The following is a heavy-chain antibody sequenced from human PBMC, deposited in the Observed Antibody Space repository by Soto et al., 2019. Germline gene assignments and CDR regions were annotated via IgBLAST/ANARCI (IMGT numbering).Heavy chain of an antibody. CDR2: IYYSGST. V-gene: IGHV4-59*01. D-gene: IGHD1-1*01. CDR3: ARSGGALDY. J-gene: IGHJ4*02. CDR1: GGSISSYY. Sequence: PSETLSLTCTVSGGSISSYYWSWIRQPPGKGLEWIGYIYYSGSTNYNPSLKSRVTISVDTSKNQFSLKLSSVTAADTAVYYCARSGGALDYWGQGTLVTVSS.